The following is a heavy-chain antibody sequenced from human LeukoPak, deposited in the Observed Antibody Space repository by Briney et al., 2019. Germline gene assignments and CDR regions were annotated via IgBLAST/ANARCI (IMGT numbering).Heavy chain of an antibody. CDR2: ISSYTGNT. CDR1: GYTFISYD. D-gene: IGHD6-19*01. J-gene: IGHJ3*01. Sequence: GASVKVSCKASGYTFISYDISWVRQAPGQGLEWMGWISSYTGNTNYAQKLQGRVAMTTDTSTSTAYMELGSLRSDDTAVYYCGRNSSGDAFDVWGQGTMVTVSS. V-gene: IGHV1-18*01. CDR3: GRNSSGDAFDV.